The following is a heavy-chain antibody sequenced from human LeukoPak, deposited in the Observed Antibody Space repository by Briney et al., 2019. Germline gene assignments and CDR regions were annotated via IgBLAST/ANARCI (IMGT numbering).Heavy chain of an antibody. CDR1: GFTFSSYA. CDR2: ISGSGGST. V-gene: IGHV3-23*01. J-gene: IGHJ6*03. D-gene: IGHD6-13*01. Sequence: GGSLRLSCAASGFTFSSYAMSWVRQAPGKGLEWVSAISGSGGSTYYAGSVKGRFTISRDNSKNTLYLQMNSLRAEDTAVYYCATPPGIAADYYYYMDVWGKGTTVTVSS. CDR3: ATPPGIAADYYYYMDV.